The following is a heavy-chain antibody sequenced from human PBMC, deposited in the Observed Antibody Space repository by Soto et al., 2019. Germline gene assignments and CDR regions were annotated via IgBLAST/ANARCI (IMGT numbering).Heavy chain of an antibody. CDR3: ARGTNWNYHY. Sequence: ETLSLPCTVSGASIISYYWTWIRQSPGKGLEWIGYIYHTGSTSYNPSLKSRVTISFDTSKKQFSLKLSSVTAADTAVYYCARGTNWNYHYWGQGTQVTDS. CDR2: IYHTGST. CDR1: GASIISYY. V-gene: IGHV4-59*01. J-gene: IGHJ4*02. D-gene: IGHD1-7*01.